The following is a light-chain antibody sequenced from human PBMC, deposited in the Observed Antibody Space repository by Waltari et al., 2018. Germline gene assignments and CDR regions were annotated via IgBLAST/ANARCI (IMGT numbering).Light chain of an antibody. Sequence: QSVLTQPPPVSGAPGQRVPIPCTGSSSNIGSYDPVHWSQPLPGTAPKVLIYANNNRPSGVPDRFSGSKSGASASLAITGLQAEDEADYYCQSFDSSLDGYVFGTGTKVTVL. V-gene: IGLV1-40*01. CDR2: ANN. CDR3: QSFDSSLDGYV. J-gene: IGLJ1*01. CDR1: SSNIGSYDP.